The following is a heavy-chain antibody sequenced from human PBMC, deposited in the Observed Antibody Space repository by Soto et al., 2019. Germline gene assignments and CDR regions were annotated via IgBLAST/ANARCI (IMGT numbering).Heavy chain of an antibody. V-gene: IGHV3-9*01. Sequence: EVQLVESGGGLVQPGRSLRLSCAASGFTFDDYAMHWVRQAPGKGLEWVSGISWNSGRIGYAASVKGLFTLSRDNAKNSLYLQMNSLRAEDTALYNCAKDAITMVRGVISYYGMDVWCQGTTVTVSS. D-gene: IGHD3-10*01. CDR2: ISWNSGRI. CDR1: GFTFDDYA. CDR3: AKDAITMVRGVISYYGMDV. J-gene: IGHJ6*02.